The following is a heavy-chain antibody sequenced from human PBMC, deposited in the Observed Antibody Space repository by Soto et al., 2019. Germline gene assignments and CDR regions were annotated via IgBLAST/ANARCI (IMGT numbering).Heavy chain of an antibody. CDR3: ARSGDLTTVTTEFDP. D-gene: IGHD4-17*01. CDR2: IYYSGST. CDR1: GGSISSGGYY. V-gene: IGHV4-31*03. J-gene: IGHJ5*02. Sequence: QVQLQESGPGLVKPSQTLSLTCTVSGGSISSGGYYWSWIRQHPGKGLEWIGYIYYSGSTYYNPSLKSRVTISVDTSKNQFSLKLSSVTAADTAMYYCARSGDLTTVTTEFDPWGQGTLVTVSS.